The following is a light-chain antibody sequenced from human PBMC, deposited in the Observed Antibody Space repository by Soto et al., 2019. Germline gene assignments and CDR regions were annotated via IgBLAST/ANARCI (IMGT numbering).Light chain of an antibody. Sequence: QSVLTQPPSASGAPGQRVTFSCSGSGSNIGSNAVNWYQQLPGTAPKLLIYSNTQPPSGVPDRFSGSKSGTSASLAISGLQSEDEADYYCAAWDDSLNGLLFGGGTKLTVL. CDR3: AAWDDSLNGLL. J-gene: IGLJ2*01. V-gene: IGLV1-44*01. CDR1: GSNIGSNA. CDR2: SNT.